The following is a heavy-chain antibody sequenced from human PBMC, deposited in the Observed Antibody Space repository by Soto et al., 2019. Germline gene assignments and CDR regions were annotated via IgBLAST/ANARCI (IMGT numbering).Heavy chain of an antibody. J-gene: IGHJ4*02. V-gene: IGHV4-61*08. CDR2: IFSSGST. CDR1: GGSISSGGYY. CDR3: ARGGFTFARGAAYPFDS. D-gene: IGHD3-16*01. Sequence: SETLSLTCTVSGGSISSGGYYWSWIRQHPGKGLEWIGYIFSSGSTNFNPSLKSRVTISVDTSKDRFSLSLFSVTAADTAVYYCARGGFTFARGAAYPFDSWGQGLLVTVSS.